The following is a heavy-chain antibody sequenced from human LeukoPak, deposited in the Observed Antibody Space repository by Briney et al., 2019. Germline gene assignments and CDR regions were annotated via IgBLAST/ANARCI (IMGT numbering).Heavy chain of an antibody. Sequence: PSETLSLTCTVSGGSISSYYWSWIRQPAGKGLEWIGRIYTSGSTNYNPSLKSRVTMSVDTSKNQFSLKLSSVTAADMAVYYCAVTPSPYSSGWYGFDYWGQGTLVTVSS. J-gene: IGHJ4*02. V-gene: IGHV4-4*07. CDR3: AVTPSPYSSGWYGFDY. D-gene: IGHD6-19*01. CDR1: GGSISSYY. CDR2: IYTSGST.